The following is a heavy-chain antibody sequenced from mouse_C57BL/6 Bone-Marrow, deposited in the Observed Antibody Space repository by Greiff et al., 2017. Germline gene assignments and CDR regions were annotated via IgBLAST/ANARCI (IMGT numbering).Heavy chain of an antibody. D-gene: IGHD1-1*01. V-gene: IGHV3-6*01. J-gene: IGHJ2*01. CDR3: ARVYGSPNYLDY. Sequence: EVQLVESGPGLVKPSPSLSLTCSVTGYSITSGYYWNWIRQFPGNQLEWMGYLSYSGSNNYNPSLKNQITLTRDTSKTQFILKLNAVTTEDTPTYDCARVYGSPNYLDYWGQGTTLTVSS. CDR2: LSYSGSN. CDR1: GYSITSGYY.